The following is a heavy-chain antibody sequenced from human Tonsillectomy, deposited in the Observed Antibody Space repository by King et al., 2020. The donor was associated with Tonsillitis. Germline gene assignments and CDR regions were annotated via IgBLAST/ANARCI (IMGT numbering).Heavy chain of an antibody. V-gene: IGHV3-7*01. CDR3: VATPNYYYFDN. CDR2: INQDGNEK. Sequence: VQLVESGGGLVQPGGSLGLSCVGSGFIFTNYWMVWVRQAPGEGLEWVASINQDGNEKYYVDSVKGRFSISRDNAKNSLYLQMNSLRVDDTAVYYCVATPNYYYFDNWGQGTLVTVSS. CDR1: GFIFTNYW. D-gene: IGHD2-8*01. J-gene: IGHJ4*02.